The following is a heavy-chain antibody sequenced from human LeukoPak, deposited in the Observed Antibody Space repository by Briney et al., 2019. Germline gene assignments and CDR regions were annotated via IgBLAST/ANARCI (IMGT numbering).Heavy chain of an antibody. J-gene: IGHJ5*02. CDR2: IYSSGST. V-gene: IGHV4-39*01. Sequence: SETLSLTCNVSGVSISSSSYYWGWIRQPPGKGLEWIGSIYSSGSTYYNSSLKSRVTISIDTSKNQVSLKMSSVTAADTAVYHCARGSYCSGGSCSSNWFDPWGQGTLVTVSS. CDR3: ARGSYCSGGSCSSNWFDP. CDR1: GVSISSSSYY. D-gene: IGHD2-15*01.